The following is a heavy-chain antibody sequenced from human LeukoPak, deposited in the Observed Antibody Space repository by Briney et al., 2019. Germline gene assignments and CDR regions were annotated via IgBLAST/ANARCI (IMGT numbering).Heavy chain of an antibody. D-gene: IGHD2-15*01. CDR2: VNDRGTT. CDR3: ATRRGGPYPYYFDH. J-gene: IGHJ4*02. V-gene: IGHV4-34*01. Sequence: SETLSRTCAVYGDSFSGYYWSWIRQSPGTGLEWIGEVNDRGTTNYNPNLKSRVTISVVTSSNQFSLRLTSVTAADTALYFCATRRGGPYPYYFDHWDQGALVTVSS. CDR1: GDSFSGYY.